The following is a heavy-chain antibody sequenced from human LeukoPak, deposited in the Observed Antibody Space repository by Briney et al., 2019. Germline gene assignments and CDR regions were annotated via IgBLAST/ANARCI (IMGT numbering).Heavy chain of an antibody. D-gene: IGHD6-6*01. CDR2: ISSSSSTI. CDR1: GFTFSSYS. J-gene: IGHJ6*03. Sequence: GGSLRLSCAAPGFTFSSYSMNWVRQAPGKGLEWVSYISSSSSTIYYADSVKGRFTISRDNAKNSLYLQMNSLRAEDTAVYYCARVGDSSSSGLYYMDVWGKGTTVTVSS. CDR3: ARVGDSSSSGLYYMDV. V-gene: IGHV3-48*01.